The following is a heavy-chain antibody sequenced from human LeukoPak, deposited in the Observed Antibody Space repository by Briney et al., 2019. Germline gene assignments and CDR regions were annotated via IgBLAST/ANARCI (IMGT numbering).Heavy chain of an antibody. CDR1: GFTFSSYS. D-gene: IGHD3-10*01. CDR3: ARDYGSGSYGVY. Sequence: GGSLRLSCAASGFTFSSYSMNWVRQAPGKGLEWVSSISSSSSYIYYADSVKGRFTISRDNAKNSLYLQINSLRAEDTAVYYCARDYGSGSYGVYWGQGTLVTVSS. J-gene: IGHJ4*02. CDR2: ISSSSSYI. V-gene: IGHV3-21*01.